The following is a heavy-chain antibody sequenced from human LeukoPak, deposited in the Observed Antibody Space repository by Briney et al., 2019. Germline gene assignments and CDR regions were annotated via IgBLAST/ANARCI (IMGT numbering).Heavy chain of an antibody. J-gene: IGHJ4*02. CDR2: INHSGST. CDR3: ARGPGTWYYY. V-gene: IGHV4-4*02. Sequence: PSETLSLTCAVSGGSISSSNWWSWVRQPPGKGLEWIGEINHSGSTNYNPSLKSRVTISIDTSKNQFSLKLSSVTAADTAVYYCARGPGTWYYYWGQGTLVTVSS. D-gene: IGHD6-13*01. CDR1: GGSISSSNW.